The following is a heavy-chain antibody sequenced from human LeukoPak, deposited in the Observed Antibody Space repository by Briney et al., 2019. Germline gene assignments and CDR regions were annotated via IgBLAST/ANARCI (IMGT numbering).Heavy chain of an antibody. CDR2: IYYSGST. V-gene: IGHV4-39*01. Sequence: PSETLSLTCTVSGGSISSSSYYWGWIRQPPGKGLEWIGSIYYSGSTYYNPSLKSRVTISVDTSKNQFSLKLSSVTAADTAVYYCARDPMVRGVIGYWGQGTLVTVSS. CDR1: GGSISSSSYY. D-gene: IGHD3-10*01. J-gene: IGHJ4*02. CDR3: ARDPMVRGVIGY.